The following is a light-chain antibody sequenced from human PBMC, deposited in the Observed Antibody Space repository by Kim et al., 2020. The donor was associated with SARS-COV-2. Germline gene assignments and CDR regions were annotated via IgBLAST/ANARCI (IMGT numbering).Light chain of an antibody. CDR2: EVS. CDR3: CSYAARITFV. Sequence: QSALTQPASVSGSPGQSITISCTGTSSDVGSYNHVSWYQHHPGKAPKLMIYEVSSRPSGVSDRFSGSKSGNTASLTISGLQAEDEADYYCCSYAARITFVFGTGTQLTVL. J-gene: IGLJ1*01. V-gene: IGLV2-23*02. CDR1: SSDVGSYNH.